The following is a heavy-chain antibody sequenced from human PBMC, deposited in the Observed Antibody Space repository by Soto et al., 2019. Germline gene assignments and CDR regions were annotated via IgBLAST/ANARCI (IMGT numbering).Heavy chain of an antibody. V-gene: IGHV1-69*13. J-gene: IGHJ5*02. CDR3: ARDHAKDYYDSSGEIASWFDP. CDR2: IIPIFGTA. CDR1: GGTFSSYA. Sequence: SVKVSCKASGGTFSSYAISWVRQAPGQGLEWMGGIIPIFGTANYAQKFQGRVTITADESTSTAYMELSSLRSEDTAVYYCARDHAKDYYDSSGEIASWFDPWGQGTLVTVSS. D-gene: IGHD3-22*01.